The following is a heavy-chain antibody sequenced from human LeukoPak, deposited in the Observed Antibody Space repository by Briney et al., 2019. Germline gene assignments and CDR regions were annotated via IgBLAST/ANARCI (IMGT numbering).Heavy chain of an antibody. CDR2: IKQDGSEK. V-gene: IGHV3-7*03. CDR3: ARDQGGYFDY. Sequence: QTGGSLRLSCAVSGFTVSSNHMSWVRQAPGKGLEWVANIKQDGSEKYYVDSVKGRFTISRDNAKNSLYLQMNSLRAEDTAVYYCARDQGGYFDYWGQGTLVTVSS. D-gene: IGHD2-15*01. CDR1: GFTVSSNH. J-gene: IGHJ4*02.